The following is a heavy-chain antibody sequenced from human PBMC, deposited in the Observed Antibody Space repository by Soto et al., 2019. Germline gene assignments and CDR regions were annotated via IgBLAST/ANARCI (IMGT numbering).Heavy chain of an antibody. V-gene: IGHV3-30*18. J-gene: IGHJ5*02. CDR2: ISYDGSNK. CDR1: GFTFSSYG. CDR3: AKDEGGEDYDDFWSGYYTGFDP. Sequence: GGSLRLSCAASGFTFSSYGMHWVRQAPGKGLEWVAVISYDGSNKYYADSVKGRFTISRDNSKNTLYLQMNSLRAEDTAVYYCAKDEGGEDYDDFWSGYYTGFDPWGQGTLVTVSS. D-gene: IGHD3-3*01.